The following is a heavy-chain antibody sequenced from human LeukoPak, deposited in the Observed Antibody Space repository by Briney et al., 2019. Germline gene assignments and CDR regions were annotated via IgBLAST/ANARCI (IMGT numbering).Heavy chain of an antibody. CDR1: GGSFSGYY. CDR3: ARGVRGFDP. CDR2: IYHSGST. J-gene: IGHJ5*02. V-gene: IGHV4-34*01. D-gene: IGHD3-10*02. Sequence: SETLSLTCAVYGGSFSGYYWSWIRQPPGKGLEWIGSIYHSGSTYYNPSLKSRVTISVDTSKNQFSLKLSSVTAADTAVYYCARGVRGFDPWGQGTLVTVSS.